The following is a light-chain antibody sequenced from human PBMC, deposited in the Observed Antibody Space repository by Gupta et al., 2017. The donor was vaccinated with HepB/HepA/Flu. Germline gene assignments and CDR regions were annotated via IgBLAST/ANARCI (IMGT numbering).Light chain of an antibody. J-gene: IGLJ2*01. V-gene: IGLV1-47*01. Sequence: SVLTPPPSASGTPGQRVTISCSGSSSHIGSNYVYWYQQIPGTAPKLLIYRNNQRPSGVPDRFSGSKSGTSAALAISGLRSEDEADYYCAAWDDSRSGLVFGGGSKLTVL. CDR1: SSHIGSNY. CDR3: AAWDDSRSGLV. CDR2: RNN.